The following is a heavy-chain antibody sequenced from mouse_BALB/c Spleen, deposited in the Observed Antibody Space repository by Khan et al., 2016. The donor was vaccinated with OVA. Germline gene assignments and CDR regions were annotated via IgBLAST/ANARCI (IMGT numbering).Heavy chain of an antibody. CDR2: INTYTGEP. CDR1: GYTFTNYG. V-gene: IGHV9-3-1*01. Sequence: QIQLVQSGPELKKPGETVKISCKASGYTFTNYGMIWVKQAPGKGLRWMGWINTYTGEPTYADDFKGRFPFSLETSAITAYLQINNLKNEDTATYFCARGRDGAYWGQGTLCTVSA. CDR3: ARGRDGAY. J-gene: IGHJ3*01.